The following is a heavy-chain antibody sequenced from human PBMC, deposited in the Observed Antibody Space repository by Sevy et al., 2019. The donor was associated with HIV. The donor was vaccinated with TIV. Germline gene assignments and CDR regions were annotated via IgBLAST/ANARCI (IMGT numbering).Heavy chain of an antibody. Sequence: GGSLRLSCAASGFTFSTYAMNWVRQAPGKGLEWVSSISNNGATTYYTDSVKDRFTISRDNSKNMVYLQMNSLRTEDTAVYYCANVEDYSFPFDFWGQGTLVTVSS. CDR2: ISNNGATT. CDR3: ANVEDYSFPFDF. J-gene: IGHJ4*02. V-gene: IGHV3-23*01. D-gene: IGHD2-15*01. CDR1: GFTFSTYA.